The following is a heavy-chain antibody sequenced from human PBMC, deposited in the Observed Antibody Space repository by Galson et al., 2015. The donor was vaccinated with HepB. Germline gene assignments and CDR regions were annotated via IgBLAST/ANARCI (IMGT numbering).Heavy chain of an antibody. CDR2: ISYDGSDK. D-gene: IGHD2-8*01. CDR1: GFTFSSYG. V-gene: IGHV3-30*18. CDR3: AKGLFRCTNGVCPMDV. Sequence: SLRLSCAASGFTFSSYGIHWVRQAPGKGLEWVAIISYDGSDKYYADSVKGRFTISRDNAKSTLFLQMNSLRTEDTAVYYCAKGLFRCTNGVCPMDVWGQGTTVTVSS. J-gene: IGHJ6*02.